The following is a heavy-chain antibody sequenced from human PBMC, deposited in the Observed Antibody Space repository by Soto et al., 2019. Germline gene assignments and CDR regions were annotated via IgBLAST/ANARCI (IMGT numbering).Heavy chain of an antibody. CDR2: IKQDGSEK. CDR3: ARFPVTGYSSSWYTSTNVYYFDY. Sequence: GGSLRLSCAASGFTFSSYWMSWVRQAPGKGLEWVANIKQDGSEKYYVDSVKGRFTISRDNAKNSLYLQMNSLRAEDTAVYYCARFPVTGYSSSWYTSTNVYYFDYWGQGTLVTVSS. J-gene: IGHJ4*02. D-gene: IGHD6-13*01. CDR1: GFTFSSYW. V-gene: IGHV3-7*04.